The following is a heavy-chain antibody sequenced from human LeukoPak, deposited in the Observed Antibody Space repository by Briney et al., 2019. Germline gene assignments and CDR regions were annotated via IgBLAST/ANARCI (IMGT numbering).Heavy chain of an antibody. V-gene: IGHV1-46*01. CDR3: ARDQEGFDY. CDR1: GYTFTSNY. Sequence: ASVKVSCKASGYTFTSNYIHWVRQAPGQGLEWMGMIYPRDGSTSYAQKFQGRVTVTRDTSTSTVHMELSGLRSEDTAVYYCARDQEGFDYWGQGTLVTDSS. CDR2: IYPRDGST. J-gene: IGHJ4*02.